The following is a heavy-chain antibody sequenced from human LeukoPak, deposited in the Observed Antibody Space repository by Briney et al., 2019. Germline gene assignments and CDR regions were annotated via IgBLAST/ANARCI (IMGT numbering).Heavy chain of an antibody. V-gene: IGHV1-46*01. CDR3: ARDQEGFDY. CDR1: GYTFTSNY. Sequence: ASVKVSCKASGYTFTSNYIHWVRQAPGQGLEWMGMIYPRDGSTSYAQKFQGRVTVTRDTSTSTVHMELSGLRSEDTAVYYCARDQEGFDYWGQGTLVTDSS. CDR2: IYPRDGST. J-gene: IGHJ4*02.